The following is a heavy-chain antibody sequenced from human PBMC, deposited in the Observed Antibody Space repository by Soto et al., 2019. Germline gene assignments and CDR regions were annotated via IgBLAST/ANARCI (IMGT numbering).Heavy chain of an antibody. D-gene: IGHD3-3*01. CDR2: VYYSGST. Sequence: SETLSLTCTVSGCSISSSRYYWGWIRQPPGKGLEWIGSVYYSGSTNYNPSLKSRVTISVDTSKNQFSLKLNSVTAADTAVYYCARQDGSTIFGVVIIALVDYWGQGTLVTVS. J-gene: IGHJ4*02. V-gene: IGHV4-39*01. CDR1: GCSISSSRYY. CDR3: ARQDGSTIFGVVIIALVDY.